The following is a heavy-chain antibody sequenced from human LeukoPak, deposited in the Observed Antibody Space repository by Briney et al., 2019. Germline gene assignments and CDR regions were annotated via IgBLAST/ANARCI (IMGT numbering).Heavy chain of an antibody. Sequence: GASVKVSCKASGGTFSSYAISWVRQAPGQGLEWMGGIIPIFGTANYAQKFQGRVTITADESTSTAYMELSSLRSEDTAVYYCARDRLRYCSGGSCYSLDYWGQGTLVTVSS. V-gene: IGHV1-69*13. CDR2: IIPIFGTA. CDR3: ARDRLRYCSGGSCYSLDY. D-gene: IGHD2-15*01. CDR1: GGTFSSYA. J-gene: IGHJ4*02.